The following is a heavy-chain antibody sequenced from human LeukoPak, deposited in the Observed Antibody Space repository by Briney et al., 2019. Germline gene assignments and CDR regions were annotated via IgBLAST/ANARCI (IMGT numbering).Heavy chain of an antibody. J-gene: IGHJ6*03. CDR1: GFTFSNAW. CDR2: IKSKTDGGTT. CDR3: ITDPAQNDYYYMDV. V-gene: IGHV3-15*01. Sequence: GGSLRLSCAASGFTFSNAWMSWVRQAPGKGLEWVGRIKSKTDGGTTDYAVPVKGRFTISRDDSKNTLYLQMNSLKTEDTAVYNSITDPAQNDYYYMDVWGKGTTVTVSS.